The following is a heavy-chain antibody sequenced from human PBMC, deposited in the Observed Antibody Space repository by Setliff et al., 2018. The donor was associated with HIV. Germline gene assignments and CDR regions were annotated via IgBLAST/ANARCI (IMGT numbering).Heavy chain of an antibody. V-gene: IGHV1-3*01. J-gene: IGHJ5*02. CDR1: GYTFTTYA. Sequence: ASVKVSCKASGYTFTTYAMHWVRQAPGQRLEGMGWINAGNGNTKYSQKFQGRVTITRDTSASTAYMELSSLRPEDTAAYYCARGQGPLPVDPWGQGTLVTVSS. CDR3: ARGQGPLPVDP. CDR2: INAGNGNT.